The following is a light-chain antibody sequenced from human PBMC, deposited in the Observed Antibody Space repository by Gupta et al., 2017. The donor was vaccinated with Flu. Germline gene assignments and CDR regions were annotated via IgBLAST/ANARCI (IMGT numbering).Light chain of an antibody. CDR3: QSFDNSVSYV. V-gene: IGLV1-40*01. Sequence: RPSGVPDRFSGSKSGTSASLAITGLQPEDEADYYCQSFDNSVSYVFGTGTTVIVL. J-gene: IGLJ1*01.